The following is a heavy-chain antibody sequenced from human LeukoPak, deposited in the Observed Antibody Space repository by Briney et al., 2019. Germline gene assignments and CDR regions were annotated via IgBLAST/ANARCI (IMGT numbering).Heavy chain of an antibody. CDR1: GRFISSYY. CDR3: ARGEEGYDFWSGYFDY. CDR2: IYYSGST. Sequence: PSETLSLTCTVSGRFISSYYWSWIRQPPGRGMEWIGYIYYSGSTNYNPSLKSRVTISVDTSKNQFSLQLSSVTAADTAVYYCARGEEGYDFWSGYFDYWGQGTLVTVSS. J-gene: IGHJ4*02. V-gene: IGHV4-59*01. D-gene: IGHD3-3*01.